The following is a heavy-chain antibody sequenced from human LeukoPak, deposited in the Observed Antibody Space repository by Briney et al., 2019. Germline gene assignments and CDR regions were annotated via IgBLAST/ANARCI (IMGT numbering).Heavy chain of an antibody. Sequence: GGSLRLSCAACGFTFSIYWMHWVRQAPGKGLVWVSRINSDGSSTSYADSVKGRFTISRDNAKNTLYLQMNSLRAEDTAVYYCAGNAYYYDSSGYFPSDYWDQGTLVTVSS. CDR3: AGNAYYYDSSGYFPSDY. D-gene: IGHD3-22*01. V-gene: IGHV3-74*01. CDR2: INSDGSST. CDR1: GFTFSIYW. J-gene: IGHJ4*02.